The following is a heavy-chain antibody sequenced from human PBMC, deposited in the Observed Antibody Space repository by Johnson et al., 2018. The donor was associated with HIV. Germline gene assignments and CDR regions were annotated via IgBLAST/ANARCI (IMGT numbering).Heavy chain of an antibody. Sequence: QVQLVESGGGVVQPGRSLRLSCAASGFTLSHYGMHWVRQAPGKGPEWVALISYDGSNAYYADSVKGRFTISRDNSKNTLYLQMNSLRAEDTAVYYCARDLAMIVVAYAFDIWGQGTMVTVSS. D-gene: IGHD3-22*01. CDR3: ARDLAMIVVAYAFDI. V-gene: IGHV3-30*03. CDR1: GFTLSHYG. CDR2: ISYDGSNA. J-gene: IGHJ3*02.